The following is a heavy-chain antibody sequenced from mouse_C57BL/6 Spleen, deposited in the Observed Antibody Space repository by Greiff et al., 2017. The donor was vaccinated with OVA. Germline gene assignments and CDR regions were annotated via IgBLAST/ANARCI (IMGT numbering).Heavy chain of an antibody. CDR3: ARSGTGTKGYFDV. Sequence: VQLQQSGAELVRPGSSVKMSCKTSGYTFTSYCIHWVKQRPGKGLEWIGYIYIGNGYTEYNEKFKGQATLTSDTSSSTAYMQLSSRTSEDSAIYFCARSGTGTKGYFDVGGTGTTVTVSS. CDR1: GYTFTSYC. J-gene: IGHJ1*03. D-gene: IGHD4-1*01. CDR2: IYIGNGYT. V-gene: IGHV1-58*01.